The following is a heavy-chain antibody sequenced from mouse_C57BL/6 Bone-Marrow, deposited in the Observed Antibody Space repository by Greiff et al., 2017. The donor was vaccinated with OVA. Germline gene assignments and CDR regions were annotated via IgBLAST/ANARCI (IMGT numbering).Heavy chain of an antibody. CDR2: IDPETGGT. CDR1: GYTFTDYE. D-gene: IGHD2-4*01. V-gene: IGHV1-15*01. J-gene: IGHJ2*01. CDR3: TRRAYDYFY. Sequence: QVQLQQSGAELVRPGASVTLSCKASGYTFTDYEMHWVKQTPVHGLEWIGAIDPETGGTAYNQKFKGKAILTADKSSSTAYMELRSLTSEDSAVYYCTRRAYDYFYWGQGTTLTVSS.